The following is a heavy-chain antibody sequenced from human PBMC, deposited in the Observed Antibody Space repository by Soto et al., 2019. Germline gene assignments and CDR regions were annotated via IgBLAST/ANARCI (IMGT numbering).Heavy chain of an antibody. CDR3: ARVISYGTYYYYYYGMDV. CDR2: ISYDGSNK. CDR1: GFTFSSYA. Sequence: PGGSLRLSCAASGFTFSSYAMHWVRQAPGKGLEWVAVISYDGSNKYYADSVKGRFTSSRDNSKNTLYLQMNSLRAEDTAVYYCARVISYGTYYYYYYGMDVWGQGTTVTVSS. D-gene: IGHD4-17*01. J-gene: IGHJ6*02. V-gene: IGHV3-30-3*01.